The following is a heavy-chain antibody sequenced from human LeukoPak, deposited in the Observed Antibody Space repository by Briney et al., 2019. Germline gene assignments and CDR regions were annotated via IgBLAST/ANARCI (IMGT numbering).Heavy chain of an antibody. CDR2: ISYDGSNK. V-gene: IGHV3-30*19. J-gene: IGHJ4*02. CDR3: ARGLLRQVDTTMLSRLWDY. Sequence: AAGSLSLYCAASGFTFSRYGMHWVRQAPGKGLEWVTVISYDGSNKYYTDSVKGRFTISRDNSKNMLYLEMNRLRGEDSAVYYWARGLLRQVDTTMLSRLWDYGGQGTRVSVSS. CDR1: GFTFSRYG. D-gene: IGHD5-18*01.